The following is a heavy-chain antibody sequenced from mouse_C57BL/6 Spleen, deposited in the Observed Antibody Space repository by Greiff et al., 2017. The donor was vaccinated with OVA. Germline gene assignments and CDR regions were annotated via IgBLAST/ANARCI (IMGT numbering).Heavy chain of an antibody. D-gene: IGHD3-2*02. CDR2: FHPYNDDT. Sequence: VQVVASGAELVKPGASVKMSCQASGYTFPTYPLEWMKQNPGKSLEWIGNFHPYNDDTKYNEKFKGKATLTVEKSSSTVYLELSRLTSDDSAVYYCARGDSSGYVGWFAYWGQGTLVTVSA. J-gene: IGHJ3*01. CDR3: ARGDSSGYVGWFAY. V-gene: IGHV1-47*01. CDR1: GYTFPTYP.